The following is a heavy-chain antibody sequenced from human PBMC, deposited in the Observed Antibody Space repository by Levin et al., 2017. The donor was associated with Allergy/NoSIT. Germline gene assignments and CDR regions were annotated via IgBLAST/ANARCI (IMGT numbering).Heavy chain of an antibody. CDR2: INPNSGGT. V-gene: IGHV1-2*02. D-gene: IGHD6-13*01. Sequence: GESLKISCKASGYTLTDHYMHWVRQAPGQGLEWMGWINPNSGGTNYAQKFQGRVTMTRDTSISTAYMELSRLRSDDTAIFYCARALGATAGKDYYYYYGLDVWGQGTAVTVSS. CDR3: ARALGATAGKDYYYYYGLDV. CDR1: GYTLTDHY. J-gene: IGHJ6*02.